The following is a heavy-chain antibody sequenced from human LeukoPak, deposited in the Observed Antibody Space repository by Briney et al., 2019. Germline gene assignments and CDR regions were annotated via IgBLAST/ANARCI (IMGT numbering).Heavy chain of an antibody. J-gene: IGHJ4*02. D-gene: IGHD6-13*01. CDR3: ARHIRYSSSSYFDY. CDR1: GYSFTSYW. CDR2: IYPGDSDT. V-gene: IGHV5-51*01. Sequence: GESLKISCQSSGYSFTSYWIGWVRQMPGKGLEWMGIIYPGDSDTRYSPSFQGQVTISADKSISTAYLQWSSLKASDTAMYYCARHIRYSSSSYFDYWGQGTLVTVSS.